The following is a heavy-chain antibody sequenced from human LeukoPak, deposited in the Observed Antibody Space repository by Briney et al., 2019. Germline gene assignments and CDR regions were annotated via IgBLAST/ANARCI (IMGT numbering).Heavy chain of an antibody. CDR3: ARGPQYYDFFPKQYYMDV. Sequence: MPGGSLRLSCAASGFTFSDYYMSWIRQAPGKGLEWVSYISSSGSTIYYADSVKGRFTISRDNAKNSLYLQMNSLRAEDTALYYCARGPQYYDFFPKQYYMDVWGKGTTVTVSS. V-gene: IGHV3-11*01. CDR2: ISSSGSTI. D-gene: IGHD3-3*01. CDR1: GFTFSDYY. J-gene: IGHJ6*03.